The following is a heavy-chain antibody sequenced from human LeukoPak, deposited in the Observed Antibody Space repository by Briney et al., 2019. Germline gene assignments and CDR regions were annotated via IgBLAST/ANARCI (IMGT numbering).Heavy chain of an antibody. Sequence: PSETLSLTCNVSGGSIRGYYWSWIRQSPEKGLEWIGYIYSSGSTNYNPSLKSRVTMSVDTSKNQFSLRLTSVTAADTAVYYCVRTNPWDLTYYFDYWGQGTLVTVSS. D-gene: IGHD1-14*01. CDR3: VRTNPWDLTYYFDY. CDR2: IYSSGST. J-gene: IGHJ4*02. CDR1: GGSIRGYY. V-gene: IGHV4-59*01.